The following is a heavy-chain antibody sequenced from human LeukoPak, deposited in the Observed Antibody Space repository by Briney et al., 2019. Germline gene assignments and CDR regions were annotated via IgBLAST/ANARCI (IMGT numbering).Heavy chain of an antibody. V-gene: IGHV4-4*07. CDR1: GGSISSYY. CDR3: ARLDYYDSSGTNWYFDL. Sequence: SETLSLTCTVSGGSISSYYWSWLRQPAGKGLEGLGRIYTSGSTNYNPSLKSRVTMSVDTSKNQFSLKLSSVTAADTAVYYCARLDYYDSSGTNWYFDLWGRGTLVTVSS. D-gene: IGHD3-22*01. J-gene: IGHJ2*01. CDR2: IYTSGST.